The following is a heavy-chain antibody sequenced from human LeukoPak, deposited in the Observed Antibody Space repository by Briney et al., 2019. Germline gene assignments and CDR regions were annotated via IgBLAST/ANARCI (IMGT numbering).Heavy chain of an antibody. J-gene: IGHJ6*03. CDR3: ARAARTVGYYYYYYMDV. CDR1: GGSISSYY. CDR2: IYYSGST. V-gene: IGHV4-59*01. Sequence: SETLSLTCTVSGGSISSYYWSWIRQPPGKGLEWIGYIYYSGSTNYNPSLKSRVTISVDTSKNQFSLKLSSVTAADTAVYYCARAARTVGYYYYYYMDVWGKGTTVTVSS. D-gene: IGHD2-2*01.